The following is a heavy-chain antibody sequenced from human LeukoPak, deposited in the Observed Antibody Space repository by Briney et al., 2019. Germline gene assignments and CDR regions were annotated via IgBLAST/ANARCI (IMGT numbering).Heavy chain of an antibody. CDR1: GSIFSSYG. V-gene: IGHV3-30*19. Sequence: GGSLRLSCAASGSIFSSYGMHWVRQAPGKGLEWVAVIFFDGSMQYYADSVKGRFTISRDNSRNTLYLQMRSLRPEDTAVYYCARDPRGPTAYDHSGRDTFDSWGQGTLVTVSS. CDR3: ARDPRGPTAYDHSGRDTFDS. CDR2: IFFDGSMQ. D-gene: IGHD3-22*01. J-gene: IGHJ4*02.